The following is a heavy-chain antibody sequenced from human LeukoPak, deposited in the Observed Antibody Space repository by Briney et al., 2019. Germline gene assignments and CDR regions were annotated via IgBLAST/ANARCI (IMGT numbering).Heavy chain of an antibody. CDR1: GGSISSYY. V-gene: IGHV4-59*01. CDR2: IYYSGST. Sequence: PSETLSLTCTVSGGSISSYYWSWIRQPPEKGLEWIGYIYYSGSTNYNPSLKSRVTISVDTSKNQFSLKLSSVTAADTAVYYCASLIRGYSYGYSYYFDYWGQGTLVTVSS. CDR3: ASLIRGYSYGYSYYFDY. J-gene: IGHJ4*02. D-gene: IGHD5-18*01.